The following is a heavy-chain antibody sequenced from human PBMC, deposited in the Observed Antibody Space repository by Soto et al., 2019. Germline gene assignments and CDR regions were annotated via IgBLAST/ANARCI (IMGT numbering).Heavy chain of an antibody. V-gene: IGHV3-73*01. D-gene: IGHD2-2*02. CDR2: IRSKTNNYAT. CDR1: GFNFSASG. Sequence: PGGSLRLSCAASGFNFSASGMHWVRQASGKGLEWVGRIRSKTNNYATVYAASMKGRFTISRDDSRNTAFLQMDSLKTEDTAVYYCSPYTDLSGAFWGQGTLVTVSS. J-gene: IGHJ4*02. CDR3: SPYTDLSGAF.